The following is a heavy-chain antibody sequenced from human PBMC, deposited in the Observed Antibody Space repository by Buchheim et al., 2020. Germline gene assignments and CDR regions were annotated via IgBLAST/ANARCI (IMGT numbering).Heavy chain of an antibody. J-gene: IGHJ4*02. CDR2: IYYSGST. CDR1: GGSVSSGSYY. Sequence: QVQLQESGPGLVKPSETLSLTCTVSGGSVSSGSYYWSWIRQPPGKGLEWIGYIYYSGSTNYNPSLKSRVTISVDTCKNQFSLKLSSVTAADTAVYYCAREVHYYDSSGYYSSRGGFDYWGQGTL. CDR3: AREVHYYDSSGYYSSRGGFDY. V-gene: IGHV4-61*01. D-gene: IGHD3-22*01.